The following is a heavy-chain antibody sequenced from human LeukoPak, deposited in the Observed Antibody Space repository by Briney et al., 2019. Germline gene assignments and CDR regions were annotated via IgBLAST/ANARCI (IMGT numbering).Heavy chain of an antibody. J-gene: IGHJ6*03. CDR2: ISPSGDIT. CDR1: GFIFSSHG. Sequence: PGGTLRLSCAASGFIFSSHGMNWVRQAPGKGLEWVSGISPSGDITYYADSVKGRFTISRDNSKNTLYLQMNSLRAEDTAVYYCAKVYVGAGSDYYYMDVWGKGTTVTVSS. CDR3: AKVYVGAGSDYYYMDV. D-gene: IGHD3-10*01. V-gene: IGHV3-23*01.